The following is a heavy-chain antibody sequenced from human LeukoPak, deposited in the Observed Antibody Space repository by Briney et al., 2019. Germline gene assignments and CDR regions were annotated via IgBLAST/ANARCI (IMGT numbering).Heavy chain of an antibody. J-gene: IGHJ6*02. CDR1: GGSISSYY. Sequence: SETLSLTCTVSGGSISSYYWSWIRQPPGKGLEWIGYIYYSGSTNYNPSLKSRVTISVDTSKNQFSLKLSSVTAADTAVYYCAREGVVAGTYYGMDVWGQGTTVTVSS. V-gene: IGHV4-59*01. CDR3: AREGVVAGTYYGMDV. CDR2: IYYSGST. D-gene: IGHD6-19*01.